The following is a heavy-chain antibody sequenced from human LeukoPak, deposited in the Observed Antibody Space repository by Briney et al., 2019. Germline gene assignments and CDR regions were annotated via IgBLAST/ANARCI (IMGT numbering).Heavy chain of an antibody. Sequence: GGSLRLSCAASGFTFSSYWMNWVRQAPGKGLEWVANIKRDGNEKNYVDSVKGRFSISRDNAKNSLHLQMDSLRAEDTAVYYCAKEGAYPIITYDSWGQGALVTVSS. CDR2: IKRDGNEK. CDR1: GFTFSSYW. CDR3: AKEGAYPIITYDS. J-gene: IGHJ5*01. D-gene: IGHD3-10*01. V-gene: IGHV3-7*01.